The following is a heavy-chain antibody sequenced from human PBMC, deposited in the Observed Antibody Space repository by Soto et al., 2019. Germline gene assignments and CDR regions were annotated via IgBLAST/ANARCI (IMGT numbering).Heavy chain of an antibody. V-gene: IGHV3-33*01. CDR2: IWYDGSKK. J-gene: IGHJ6*02. CDR1: GFTFSSFG. CDR3: ARDASYHSLGSCYTQSSNGLVV. D-gene: IGHD3-10*01. Sequence: GGSLRLSCAASGFTFSSFGMHWVRQAPGKGLEWVSLIWYDGSKKSYGDSVKGRFTISRDNSRNTVYLQMNSLRADDTAVYYCARDASYHSLGSCYTQSSNGLVVGDQGATVTVSS.